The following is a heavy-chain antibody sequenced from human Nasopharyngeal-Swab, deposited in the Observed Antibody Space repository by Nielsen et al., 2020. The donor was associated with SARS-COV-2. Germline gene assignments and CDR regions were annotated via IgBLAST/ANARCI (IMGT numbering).Heavy chain of an antibody. Sequence: GGSLRLSCAASGFTFNNYNFNWVRQAPGKGLEWVSSISSSSSYIYYADSVKGRFTISRDNAKNSLYLQMNSLGAEDTAVYYCARDGLDYDFWSAYFMDVWDQGTTVTVSS. V-gene: IGHV3-21*01. D-gene: IGHD3-3*01. CDR3: ARDGLDYDFWSAYFMDV. CDR2: ISSSSSYI. CDR1: GFTFNNYN. J-gene: IGHJ6*02.